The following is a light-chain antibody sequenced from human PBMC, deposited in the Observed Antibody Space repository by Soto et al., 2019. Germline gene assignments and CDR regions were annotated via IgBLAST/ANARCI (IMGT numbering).Light chain of an antibody. V-gene: IGKV1-39*01. CDR3: QQSYSTPIT. Sequence: DIQMTQSPSSLSASVGDIVTITCRASQSISSYLNWYQQKPGKAPKILIYAESSLQSGVPSRFSGSGSGTDLNLTISSLQPEDFATYYCQQSYSTPITFGQGTRLEIK. J-gene: IGKJ5*01. CDR1: QSISSY. CDR2: AES.